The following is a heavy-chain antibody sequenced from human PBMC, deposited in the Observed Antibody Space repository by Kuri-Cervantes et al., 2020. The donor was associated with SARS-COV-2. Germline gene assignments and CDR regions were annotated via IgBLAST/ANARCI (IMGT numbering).Heavy chain of an antibody. CDR1: GFTFSSYS. CDR2: IGSSSSYI. J-gene: IGHJ6*03. Sequence: GESLKISCAASGFTFSSYSMYWVRQAPGTGLEWVSSIGSSSSYIYYADSVKGRFTISRDNAKNSLYPQMNSLRAEDTAVYYCARRNPAYYYYYYMDVWGKGTTVTVSS. CDR3: ARRNPAYYYYYYMDV. V-gene: IGHV3-21*01.